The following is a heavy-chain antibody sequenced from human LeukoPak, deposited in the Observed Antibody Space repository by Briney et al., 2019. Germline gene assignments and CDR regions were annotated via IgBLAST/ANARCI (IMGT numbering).Heavy chain of an antibody. CDR2: INPNSGGT. V-gene: IGHV1-2*02. J-gene: IGHJ4*02. D-gene: IGHD3-16*02. Sequence: GASVKVSCKASGYTFTGYYMHWVRQAPGQGLEWMGWINPNSGGTNYAQKFQGRVTMTRDTSISTAYMELSRLRSDDTAVYYCARSVRGDYVWGSYRQGFDYWGQGTLVTVSS. CDR1: GYTFTGYY. CDR3: ARSVRGDYVWGSYRQGFDY.